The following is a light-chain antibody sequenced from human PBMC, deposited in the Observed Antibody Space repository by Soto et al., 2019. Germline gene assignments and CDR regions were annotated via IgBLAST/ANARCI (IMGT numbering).Light chain of an antibody. Sequence: EVVLTQSPATLSLSPGERATLSCRASESVNNYLAWYQQKPGQAPRLLIYDASNRATGIPARFSGSGSGTDFTLTISSLEPEDFAVYYCQQRSEWPLTFGGGTKVEIK. J-gene: IGKJ4*01. CDR1: ESVNNY. CDR2: DAS. V-gene: IGKV3-11*01. CDR3: QQRSEWPLT.